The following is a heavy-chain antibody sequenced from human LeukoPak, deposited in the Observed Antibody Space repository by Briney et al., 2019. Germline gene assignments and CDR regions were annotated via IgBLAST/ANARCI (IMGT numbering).Heavy chain of an antibody. CDR2: IKQDGSEK. Sequence: GGSLRLSCAASGFTFSSYWMSWVRQAPGKGLKWVANIKQDGSEKYYVDSVKGRFTISRDNAKNSLYLQMNSLRAEDTAVYYCARIGLEYYDILTGYSHGAFDIWGQGTMVTVSS. V-gene: IGHV3-7*01. CDR3: ARIGLEYYDILTGYSHGAFDI. CDR1: GFTFSSYW. J-gene: IGHJ3*02. D-gene: IGHD3-9*01.